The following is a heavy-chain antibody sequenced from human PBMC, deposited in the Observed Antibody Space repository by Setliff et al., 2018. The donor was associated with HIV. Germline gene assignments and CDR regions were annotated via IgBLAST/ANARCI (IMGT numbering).Heavy chain of an antibody. D-gene: IGHD2-8*02. V-gene: IGHV4-59*12. J-gene: IGHJ6*03. CDR2: IYYSGST. CDR3: ARVSSTYWYSIFRNYYYHMDV. CDR1: GGSISSYY. Sequence: KTSETLSLTCTVSGGSISSYYWSWIRQPPGKGLEWIGYIYYSGSTNYNPSLKSRVTISVDTSKNQFSLKLSSVTAADTAVYYCARVSSTYWYSIFRNYYYHMDVWGKGTTVTVSS.